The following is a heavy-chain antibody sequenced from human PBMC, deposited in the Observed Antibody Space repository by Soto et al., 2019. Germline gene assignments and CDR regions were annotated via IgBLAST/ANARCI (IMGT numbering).Heavy chain of an antibody. D-gene: IGHD4-17*01. J-gene: IGHJ4*02. CDR1: GFSVSIYY. CDR3: AKDYGDYFFDY. Sequence: PGGSLRLSCAASGFSVSIYYVTWVRQAPGKGLDWVAVISYDGSNKYYADSVKGRFTISRDDSKNTLYLQMNSLRAEDTAVYYCAKDYGDYFFDYWGQGSLVTVSS. V-gene: IGHV3-30*18. CDR2: ISYDGSNK.